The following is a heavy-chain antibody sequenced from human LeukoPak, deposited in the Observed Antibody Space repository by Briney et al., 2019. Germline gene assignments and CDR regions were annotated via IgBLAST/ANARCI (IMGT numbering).Heavy chain of an antibody. Sequence: SETLSLTCTVSGGSISGYYWSWIRQPPGKGLEWIGYIYSSGSPNYTPSLKSRVTISVDTSKNQFSLMLKSVTAADTAVYYCARSLGYLTQAAGYWGQGTLVTVSS. CDR1: GGSISGYY. CDR3: ARSLGYLTQAAGY. D-gene: IGHD3-22*01. V-gene: IGHV4-59*01. CDR2: IYSSGSP. J-gene: IGHJ4*02.